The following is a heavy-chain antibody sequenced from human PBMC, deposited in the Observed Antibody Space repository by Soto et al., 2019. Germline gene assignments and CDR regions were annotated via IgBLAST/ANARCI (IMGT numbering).Heavy chain of an antibody. CDR2: IYYSGST. D-gene: IGHD6-13*01. CDR1: GGSISSGGYY. Sequence: SETLSLTCTVSGGSISSGGYYWSWIRQHPGKGLEWIGYIYYSGSTYYNPSLKSRVTISVDTSKNQFSLKLSSVTAADTAVYYCARGGSSWYFRFDPWGQGTLVTVSS. CDR3: ARGGSSWYFRFDP. V-gene: IGHV4-31*03. J-gene: IGHJ5*02.